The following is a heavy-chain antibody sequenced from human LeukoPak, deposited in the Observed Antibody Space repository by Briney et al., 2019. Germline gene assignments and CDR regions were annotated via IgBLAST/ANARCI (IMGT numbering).Heavy chain of an antibody. V-gene: IGHV4-61*02. D-gene: IGHD2-2*01. CDR3: ARGGGCSNTSHCHFDFDY. CDR1: GGSISNSDYY. Sequence: SETLSLTCSVSGGSISNSDYYWSWIRQPAGKGLEWIGRIYASGTSASINSNPSLKSPVTMSVDTSKNQFSLKLTSVTAADTAVYYCARGGGCSNTSHCHFDFDYWGQGTLVTVSS. CDR2: IYASGTS. J-gene: IGHJ4*02.